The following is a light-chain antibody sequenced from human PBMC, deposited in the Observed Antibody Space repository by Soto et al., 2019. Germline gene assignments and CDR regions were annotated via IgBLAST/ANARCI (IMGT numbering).Light chain of an antibody. V-gene: IGLV1-44*01. Sequence: QSVLTQPPSASGTPGQRITISCSGSTSNIESHTVNWYQQVPGTAPRLLINTNNQRPSGVPDRFSGSKSGASASLTLSGLQSEDAATYYCATWDDSRKGVFGTGTKVTVL. CDR2: TNN. CDR1: TSNIESHT. CDR3: ATWDDSRKGV. J-gene: IGLJ1*01.